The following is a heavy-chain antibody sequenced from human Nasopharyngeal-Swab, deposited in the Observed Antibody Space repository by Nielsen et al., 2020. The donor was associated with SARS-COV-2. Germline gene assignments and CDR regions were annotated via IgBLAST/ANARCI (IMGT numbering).Heavy chain of an antibody. CDR3: AKDRGCSGGSCYVHWYFDL. CDR2: IGGTGGST. CDR1: GFTFSGYA. D-gene: IGHD2-15*01. Sequence: LSLTGAASGFTFSGYAMSWVRQALGKGLEWVSAIGGTGGSTYYADSVKGQFTISRDNSKNTLYLQMNSLRAEDTAVYYCAKDRGCSGGSCYVHWYFDLWGRGTLVTVSS. J-gene: IGHJ2*01. V-gene: IGHV3-23*01.